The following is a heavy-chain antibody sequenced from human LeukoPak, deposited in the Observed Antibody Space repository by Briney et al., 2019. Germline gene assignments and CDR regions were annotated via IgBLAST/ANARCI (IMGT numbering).Heavy chain of an antibody. D-gene: IGHD6-13*01. Sequence: SETLSPTCTVSGGSISSYYWSWIRQPPGKGLEWIGYIYYSGSTNYNPSLKSRVTISVDTSKNQFSLKLSSVTAADTAVYYCARWVAAAGHDYWGQGTLVTVSS. V-gene: IGHV4-59*08. J-gene: IGHJ4*02. CDR2: IYYSGST. CDR3: ARWVAAAGHDY. CDR1: GGSISSYY.